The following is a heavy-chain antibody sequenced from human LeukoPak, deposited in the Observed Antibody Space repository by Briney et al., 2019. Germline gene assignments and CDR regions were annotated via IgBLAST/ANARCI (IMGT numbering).Heavy chain of an antibody. CDR2: INPSGGST. V-gene: IGHV1-46*01. CDR1: GYTFARYY. Sequence: ASVKVSCKASGYTFARYYMNWVRQAPGQGLEWMGIINPSGGSTNYAQKFQGRVTMTRDTSTSTIYMEVSSLRSEDTAVYYCATSFLAVNWFDPWGQGTLVTVSS. CDR3: ATSFLAVNWFDP. D-gene: IGHD3-3*02. J-gene: IGHJ5*02.